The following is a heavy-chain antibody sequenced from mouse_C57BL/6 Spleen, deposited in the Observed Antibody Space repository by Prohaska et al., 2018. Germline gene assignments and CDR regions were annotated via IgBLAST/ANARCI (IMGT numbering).Heavy chain of an antibody. Sequence: EVKLEESGGGLVQPGGSMKLSCVASGFTFSNYWMNWFRQSPAKRLEWVAQIRLKADNYATHYAESVKGRFTISRDDSKSSVYLQMNNLRAEDTGIYYCTLYYGPAWFAYWGQGTLVTVSA. CDR2: IRLKADNYAT. CDR1: GFTFSNYW. J-gene: IGHJ3*01. V-gene: IGHV6-3*01. D-gene: IGHD2-1*01. CDR3: TLYYGPAWFAY.